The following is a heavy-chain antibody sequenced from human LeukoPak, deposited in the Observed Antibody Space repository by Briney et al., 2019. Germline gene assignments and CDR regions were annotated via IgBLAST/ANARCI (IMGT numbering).Heavy chain of an antibody. CDR2: IIPIFGTA. CDR3: ARGVVPYYYGMDV. D-gene: IGHD2-2*01. CDR1: GGTFSSYA. J-gene: IGHJ6*02. Sequence: SVKVSCKASGGTFSSYAISWVRQAPGQGLVWLGGIIPIFGTANYAQKFQGRVTITADESTSTAYMELSSLRSEDTAVYYCARGVVPYYYGMDVWGQGTTVTVSS. V-gene: IGHV1-69*13.